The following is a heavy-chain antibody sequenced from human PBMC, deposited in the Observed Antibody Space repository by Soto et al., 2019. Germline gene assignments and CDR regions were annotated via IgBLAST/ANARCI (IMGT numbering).Heavy chain of an antibody. V-gene: IGHV3-33*01. D-gene: IGHD6-13*01. CDR1: GFTFSSYG. Sequence: GGSLRLSCAASGFTFSSYGTHWVRQAPGKGLEWVAVIWYDGSNKYYADSVKGRFTISRDNSKNTLYLQMNSLRAEDTAVYYCARDLLSSSSWYGSYYYYYGMDVWGQGTTVTVSS. CDR2: IWYDGSNK. CDR3: ARDLLSSSSWYGSYYYYYGMDV. J-gene: IGHJ6*02.